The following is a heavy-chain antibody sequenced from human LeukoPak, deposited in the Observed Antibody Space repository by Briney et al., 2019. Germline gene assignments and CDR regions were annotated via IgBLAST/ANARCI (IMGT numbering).Heavy chain of an antibody. D-gene: IGHD3-9*01. CDR1: GFTLSRYA. V-gene: IGHV3-64D*06. J-gene: IGHJ4*02. CDR3: VKAALRYFDWSPDY. Sequence: GGSLRLSCSASGFTLSRYAMHWVRQAPGKGLEYVSAISSNGGSTYYADSVKGRFTISRDNSKNTLYLQMSSLRAEDTAVYYCVKAALRYFDWSPDYWGQGTLVTVSS. CDR2: ISSNGGST.